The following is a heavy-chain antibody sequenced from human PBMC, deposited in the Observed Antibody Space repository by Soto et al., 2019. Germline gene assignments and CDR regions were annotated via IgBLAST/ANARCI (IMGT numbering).Heavy chain of an antibody. CDR3: AAQPRIYYYDSTVDY. Sequence: GASVKVSCKASGFTFTSSAVQWVRQARGQRLEWIGWIVVGSGNTNYAQKFQERVTITRDMSTSTAYMGLSSLRSEDTAVYYCAAQPRIYYYDSTVDYWGQGTLVTVSS. D-gene: IGHD3-22*01. V-gene: IGHV1-58*01. CDR2: IVVGSGNT. J-gene: IGHJ4*02. CDR1: GFTFTSSA.